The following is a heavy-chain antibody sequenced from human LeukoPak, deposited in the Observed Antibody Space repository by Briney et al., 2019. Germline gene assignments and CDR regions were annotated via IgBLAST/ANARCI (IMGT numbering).Heavy chain of an antibody. D-gene: IGHD6-13*01. CDR2: IYYTGST. CDR3: ARNLIPEQLVLNF. Sequence: PSETLSLTCSVSGVSITGISYYWNWIRQPPGKGLEWIGYIYYTGSTNYNPSLKSRVTMSVDTSKNQFSLNLKSVTPEDTAVYYCARNLIPEQLVLNFWGQGTLVTISS. CDR1: GVSITGISYY. J-gene: IGHJ4*02. V-gene: IGHV4-61*01.